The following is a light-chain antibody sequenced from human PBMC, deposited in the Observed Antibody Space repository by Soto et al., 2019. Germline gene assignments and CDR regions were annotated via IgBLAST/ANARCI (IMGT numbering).Light chain of an antibody. V-gene: IGKV1-9*01. CDR3: QQDSTYPWT. CDR1: QGISSA. CDR2: TAS. Sequence: IQLTLSPSSLSACVGDGVTMTCRASQGISSALAWYQQKPGIAPKLLIYTASTLQSGVPSRFSGSGSGTDFTLTISILQPEDFATYYCQQDSTYPWTFGQGTKV. J-gene: IGKJ1*01.